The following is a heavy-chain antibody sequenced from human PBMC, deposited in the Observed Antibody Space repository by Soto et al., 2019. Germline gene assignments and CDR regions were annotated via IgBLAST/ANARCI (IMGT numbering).Heavy chain of an antibody. CDR2: IDPSDSYT. CDR3: ARVGYCSGGSCYSAYYYGMDV. V-gene: IGHV5-10-1*01. CDR1: GYSFTSYW. D-gene: IGHD2-15*01. Sequence: PGESLKISCKGSGYSFTSYWISWVRQMPGKGLEWMGRIDPSDSYTNYSPSFQGHVTISADKSISTAYLQWSSLKASDTAMYYCARVGYCSGGSCYSAYYYGMDVWGQGTTVTVSS. J-gene: IGHJ6*02.